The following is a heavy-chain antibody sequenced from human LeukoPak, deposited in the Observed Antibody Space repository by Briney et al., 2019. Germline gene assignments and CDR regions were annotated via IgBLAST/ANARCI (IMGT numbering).Heavy chain of an antibody. CDR3: AKDYYDRYFDY. CDR1: GFTFTNYG. D-gene: IGHD3-22*01. CDR2: ITYDGYYK. J-gene: IGHJ4*02. Sequence: GGSLRLSCAASGFTFTNYGMHWVRQAPGKGLEWVALITYDGYYKYYSDSVKGRFTISRDNSKNTLYLQMNSLRVEDTALYYCAKDYYDRYFDYWGQGTLVTVSS. V-gene: IGHV3-30*18.